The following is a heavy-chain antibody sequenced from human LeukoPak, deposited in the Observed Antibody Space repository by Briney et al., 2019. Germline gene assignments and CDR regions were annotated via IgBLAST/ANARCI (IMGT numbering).Heavy chain of an antibody. Sequence: SETLSLTCTVSGGSVSSATYYWSWIRQPPGKGLEWIGYIYYSGSTNYSPSLKSRVTMSVDTSKNLFSLKVSSVTAADTAVYYCARGRSNYYGMDVWGQGTTVTVSS. J-gene: IGHJ6*02. CDR3: ARGRSNYYGMDV. CDR2: IYYSGST. D-gene: IGHD1-26*01. V-gene: IGHV4-61*01. CDR1: GGSVSSATYY.